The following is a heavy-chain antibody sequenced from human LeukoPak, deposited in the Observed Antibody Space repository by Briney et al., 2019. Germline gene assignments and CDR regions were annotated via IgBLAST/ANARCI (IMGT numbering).Heavy chain of an antibody. D-gene: IGHD6-19*01. CDR2: IYYSGST. J-gene: IGHJ4*02. V-gene: IGHV4-31*03. CDR3: ARDGGYNSGWPYFDY. Sequence: TLSLTCTVSGGSISSGGYYWSWIRQHPGKGLEWIGYIYYSGSTYYNPSLKSRVTISVDTSKNQFSLKLSSVTAADTAVYYCARDGGYNSGWPYFDYWGQGTLVPVSS. CDR1: GGSISSGGYY.